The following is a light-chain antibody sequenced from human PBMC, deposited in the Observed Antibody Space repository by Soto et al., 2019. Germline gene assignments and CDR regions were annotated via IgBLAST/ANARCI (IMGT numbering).Light chain of an antibody. V-gene: IGLV2-14*03. CDR3: SSYTSSSTPVV. J-gene: IGLJ2*01. Sequence: QSALTQPASVSGSPGQSITISCTGTSSDVGGYNYVSWYQQHPGKVPKLMIYHVSNRPSGVSNRFSGSKSGNTASLTISGLQPEDEADYYCSSYTSSSTPVVFGGGTKVTVL. CDR2: HVS. CDR1: SSDVGGYNY.